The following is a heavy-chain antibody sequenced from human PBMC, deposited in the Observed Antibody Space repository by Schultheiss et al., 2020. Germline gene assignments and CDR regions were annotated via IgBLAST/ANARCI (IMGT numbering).Heavy chain of an antibody. CDR3: AKWTRYSNYDWFDP. D-gene: IGHD4-11*01. J-gene: IGHJ5*02. Sequence: SETLSLTCIVSGGSISSYYWCWIRQPPGKGLEWIGYIYYSGSTNYNPSLKSRVTISVDTSKNQFSLKLSSVTAADTAVYYCAKWTRYSNYDWFDPWGQGTLVTVSS. CDR1: GGSISSYY. V-gene: IGHV4-59*01. CDR2: IYYSGST.